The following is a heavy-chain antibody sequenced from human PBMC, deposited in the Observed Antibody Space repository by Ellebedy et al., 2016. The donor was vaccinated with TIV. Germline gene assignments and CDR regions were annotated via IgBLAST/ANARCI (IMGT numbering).Heavy chain of an antibody. D-gene: IGHD5-24*01. CDR2: IYYSGST. J-gene: IGHJ2*01. V-gene: IGHV4-61*01. Sequence: SETLSLTXTVSGGSVSSGSYYWGWIRQPPGKGLEWIGYIYYSGSTNYNPSLKSRVTISVDTSKNQFSLKLSSVTAADTAVYYCARAGKDGYNYGRGFDLWGRGTLVTVSS. CDR3: ARAGKDGYNYGRGFDL. CDR1: GGSVSSGSYY.